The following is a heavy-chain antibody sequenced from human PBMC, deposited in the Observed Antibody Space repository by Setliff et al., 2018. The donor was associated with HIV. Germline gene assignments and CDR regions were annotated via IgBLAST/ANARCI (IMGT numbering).Heavy chain of an antibody. CDR1: GGSLSGYH. Sequence: SETLSLTCAVYGGSLSGYHWSWIRQSPEKGLEWIGEINHSGSTNYNPSLKSRVTISIDTSKNQFSLKVSSVTAADTAVYYCARGWEWGAPLDYWGQGTLVTVSS. CDR3: ARGWEWGAPLDY. CDR2: INHSGST. D-gene: IGHD1-26*01. V-gene: IGHV4-34*01. J-gene: IGHJ4*02.